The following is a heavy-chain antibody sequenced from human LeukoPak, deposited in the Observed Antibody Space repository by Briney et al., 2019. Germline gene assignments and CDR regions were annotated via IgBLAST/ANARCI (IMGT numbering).Heavy chain of an antibody. D-gene: IGHD3-9*01. CDR3: ARPTRYFDWPNWFDP. Sequence: GASVKVSCKASGGTFSSYAISWVRQAPGQGLEWMGGIIPIFGTANYAQKFQGRVTITADKSTSTAYMELSSLRSEDTAVYYCARPTRYFDWPNWFDPWGQGTLVTVSS. CDR2: IIPIFGTA. J-gene: IGHJ5*02. V-gene: IGHV1-69*06. CDR1: GGTFSSYA.